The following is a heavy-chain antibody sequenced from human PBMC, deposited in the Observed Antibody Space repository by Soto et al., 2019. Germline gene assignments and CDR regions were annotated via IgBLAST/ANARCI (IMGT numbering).Heavy chain of an antibody. V-gene: IGHV4-34*01. Sequence: QVQLQQWGAGLLKPSETLSLTCAVYGGSFSGYYWSWIRQPPGKGLEWIGEINHSGSTNYNPSLKTRFTISLETATNQFSLQLSSVTAADTAVYYCAGAWGGVPDYWAQGTLVTVSS. D-gene: IGHD3-16*01. J-gene: IGHJ4*02. CDR3: AGAWGGVPDY. CDR2: INHSGST. CDR1: GGSFSGYY.